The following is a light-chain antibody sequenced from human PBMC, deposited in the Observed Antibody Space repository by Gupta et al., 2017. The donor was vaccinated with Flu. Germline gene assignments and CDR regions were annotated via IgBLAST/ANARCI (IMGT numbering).Light chain of an antibody. Sequence: DIQLTQSPSFLSASVGDRVTITCRASQVISCYLAWYQQKPGKAPKLLIYYASTLQSGVPSRFSGSGSGREYTLTISSLQPEDFATYYCQQLNTNPPITFGQGTRLEI. CDR1: QVISCY. J-gene: IGKJ5*01. CDR3: QQLNTNPPIT. CDR2: YAS. V-gene: IGKV1-9*01.